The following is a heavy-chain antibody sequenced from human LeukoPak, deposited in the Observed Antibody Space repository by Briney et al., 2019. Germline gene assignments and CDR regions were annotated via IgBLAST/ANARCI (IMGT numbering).Heavy chain of an antibody. CDR1: GFTVSSNY. V-gene: IGHV3-53*01. CDR3: ARHVVAGTGWFDP. Sequence: PGGSLRLSCAASGFTVSSNYMSWVRQAPGKGLEWVSVIYNGDGTYYADSVKGRFTISRDNSKNTLYLQMNSLRAEDTAVYYCARHVVAGTGWFDPWGQGTLVTVSS. D-gene: IGHD6-19*01. CDR2: IYNGDGT. J-gene: IGHJ5*02.